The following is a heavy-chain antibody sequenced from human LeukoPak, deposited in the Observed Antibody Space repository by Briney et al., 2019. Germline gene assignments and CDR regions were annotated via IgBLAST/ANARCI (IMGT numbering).Heavy chain of an antibody. J-gene: IGHJ4*02. CDR3: ARDLPLYDSSGYYSHFDY. CDR1: GYTFTSYY. CDR2: INPSGGST. V-gene: IGHV1-46*01. Sequence: AASVKVSCKASGYTFTSYYMHWVRQAPGQGLEWMGIINPSGGSTSYAQKFQGRVTMTRDTSTSTVYMELSSLRSEDTAVYYCARDLPLYDSSGYYSHFDYWGQGTLVTVSS. D-gene: IGHD3-22*01.